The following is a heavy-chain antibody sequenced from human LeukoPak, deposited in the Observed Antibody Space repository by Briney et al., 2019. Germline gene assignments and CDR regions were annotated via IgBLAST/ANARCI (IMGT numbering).Heavy chain of an antibody. Sequence: PSETLSLTCTVSGGSISSSSYYWGWIRQPPGKGLEWIGSIYYSGSTYYNPSLKSRVTISVDTSKNQFSLKLSSVTAADTAVYYCARDKDSNSVFDPWGQGTLVTVSS. V-gene: IGHV4-39*07. CDR1: GGSISSSSYY. J-gene: IGHJ5*02. CDR3: ARDKDSNSVFDP. CDR2: IYYSGST. D-gene: IGHD4-11*01.